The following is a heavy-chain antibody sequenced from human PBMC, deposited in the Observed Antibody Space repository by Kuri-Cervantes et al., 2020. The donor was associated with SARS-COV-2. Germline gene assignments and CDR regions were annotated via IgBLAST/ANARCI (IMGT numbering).Heavy chain of an antibody. CDR1: GYTFSYHW. Sequence: KVSCKGSGYTFSYHWIAWVRQVPGKGLEWMGIMYPDDSDARYSPSFQGQVTFSADTSINTAYLQWGGLQASDTAMYYCARTSGQRAFDYWGQGTLVTVSS. D-gene: IGHD3-3*01. V-gene: IGHV5-51*01. CDR2: MYPDDSDA. J-gene: IGHJ4*02. CDR3: ARTSGQRAFDY.